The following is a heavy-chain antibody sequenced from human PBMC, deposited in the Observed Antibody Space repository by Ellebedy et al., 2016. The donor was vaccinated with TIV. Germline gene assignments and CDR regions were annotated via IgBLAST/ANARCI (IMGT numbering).Heavy chain of an antibody. Sequence: ASVKVSCKASGYTFTGYYMHWVRQAPGQGLEWMGWINPNSGGTNYAQKFQGWVTMTRDTSISTAYMELSRLRSDDTAVYYCARDRGVGAIKYYFDYWGQGTLVTVSS. CDR1: GYTFTGYY. D-gene: IGHD1-26*01. V-gene: IGHV1-2*04. CDR3: ARDRGVGAIKYYFDY. CDR2: INPNSGGT. J-gene: IGHJ4*02.